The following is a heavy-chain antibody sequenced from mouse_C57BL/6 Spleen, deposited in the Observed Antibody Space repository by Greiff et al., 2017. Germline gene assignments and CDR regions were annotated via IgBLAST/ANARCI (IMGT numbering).Heavy chain of an antibody. D-gene: IGHD1-1*01. V-gene: IGHV1-85*01. CDR3: ARGGDYGSRDWFAY. CDR2: IYPRDGST. CDR1: GYTFTSYD. J-gene: IGHJ3*01. Sequence: VKLMESGPELVKPGASVKLSCKASGYTFTSYDINWVKQRPGQGLEWIGWIYPRDGSTKYNEKFKGKATLTVDTSSSTAYMELHSLTSEDSAVYFCARGGDYGSRDWFAYWGQGTLVTVSA.